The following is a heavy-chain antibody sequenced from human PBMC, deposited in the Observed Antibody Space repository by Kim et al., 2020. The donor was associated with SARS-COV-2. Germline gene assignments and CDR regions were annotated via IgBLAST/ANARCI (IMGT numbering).Heavy chain of an antibody. D-gene: IGHD3-22*01. V-gene: IGHV3-53*01. CDR3: ASTCDSSAAIDY. Sequence: GGSLRLSCAASGFTVSSNYMSWVRQAPGKGLEWVSVIYSGGSTYYADSVKGRFTISRDNSKNTLYLQMNSLRAEDTAVYYCASTCDSSAAIDYWGQGTLVTVSS. J-gene: IGHJ4*02. CDR2: IYSGGST. CDR1: GFTVSSNY.